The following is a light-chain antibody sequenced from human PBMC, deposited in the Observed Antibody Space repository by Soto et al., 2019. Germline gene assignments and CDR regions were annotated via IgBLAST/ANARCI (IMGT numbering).Light chain of an antibody. J-gene: IGLJ2*01. V-gene: IGLV4-60*03. CDR1: SGHSSSM. CDR3: ETWDTNTRV. CDR2: LESSGSY. Sequence: QSVLTQSSSASASLGSSVKLTCTLSSGHSSSMIAWHQQQPGKAPRYLMKLESSGSYNMGSGVPDRFSGSTSGADRYLTISNLQSEDEADYYCETWDTNTRVFSGGTKVTVL.